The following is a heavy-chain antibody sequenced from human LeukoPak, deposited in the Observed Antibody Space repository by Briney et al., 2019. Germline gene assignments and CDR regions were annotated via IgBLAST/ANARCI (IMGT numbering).Heavy chain of an antibody. D-gene: IGHD3-10*01. Sequence: SETLSLICTVSCSSISTIRYYWGWVRQPPGKGLEWIGNTFDSGSTYYSPSLKSRVTIALDTSRNHYSLKLNSVTAADTAVYYCAKSNGYGLVDIWGQGTMVTVSS. J-gene: IGHJ3*02. CDR3: AKSNGYGLVDI. CDR2: TFDSGST. V-gene: IGHV4-39*02. CDR1: CSSISTIRYY.